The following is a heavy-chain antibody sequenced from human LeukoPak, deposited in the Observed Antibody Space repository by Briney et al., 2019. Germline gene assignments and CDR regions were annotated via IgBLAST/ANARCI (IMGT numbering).Heavy chain of an antibody. J-gene: IGHJ4*02. CDR3: AKRRDWNYDYFDY. CDR1: GFTVSSNS. V-gene: IGHV3-53*01. CDR2: IYSGGNT. D-gene: IGHD1-7*01. Sequence: GGSLRLSCAVSGFTVSSNSMSWVRQAPGKGVEWVSFIYSGGNTLYSDSVKGRFTISRDSSKNTLYLQMNSLRAEDTAVYCCAKRRDWNYDYFDYWGQGTLVTVSS.